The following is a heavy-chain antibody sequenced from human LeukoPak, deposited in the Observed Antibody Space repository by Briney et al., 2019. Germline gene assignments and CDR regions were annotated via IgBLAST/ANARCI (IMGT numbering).Heavy chain of an antibody. D-gene: IGHD2-15*01. V-gene: IGHV3-23*01. CDR1: GFSFSDCA. Sequence: PGGSLRLSCAASGFSFSDCAMSWVRQAPGKGLEWVSGLSGSGGNTHYADSVKGRFTISRDNSKNTLYLQMNSLRAEDTAVYYCAYCSGGDCYSEAFDIWGQGTMVTVSS. CDR2: LSGSGGNT. CDR3: AYCSGGDCYSEAFDI. J-gene: IGHJ3*02.